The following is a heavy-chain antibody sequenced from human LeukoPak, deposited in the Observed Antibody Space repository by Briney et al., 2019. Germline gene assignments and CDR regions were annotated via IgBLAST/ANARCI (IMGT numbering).Heavy chain of an antibody. J-gene: IGHJ4*02. D-gene: IGHD5-24*01. V-gene: IGHV3-30*18. CDR3: AKDLENYFAY. Sequence: GRSQRLSCAASGFTYSRYGMHWPREAPGKGLEWVAVISYDGSNKHYADSVKGRFTISRDNSKNTRYLQMNSLRAEETAVYYCAKDLENYFAYWGQGTLVTVSS. CDR2: ISYDGSNK. CDR1: GFTYSRYG.